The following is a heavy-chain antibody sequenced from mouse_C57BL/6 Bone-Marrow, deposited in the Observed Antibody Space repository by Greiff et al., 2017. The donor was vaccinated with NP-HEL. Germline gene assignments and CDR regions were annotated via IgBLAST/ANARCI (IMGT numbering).Heavy chain of an antibody. D-gene: IGHD1-1*01. Sequence: EVMLVESGGGLVKPGGSLQLSCAASGFTFSSYAMSWVRQTPEKRLEWVATISDGGSYTYYPDNVKGRFTISRDNAKNNLYLQMSHLKSEDTAMYYCARDEGRRNFDYWGRGTTLTVSS. CDR3: ARDEGRRNFDY. V-gene: IGHV5-4*01. CDR1: GFTFSSYA. J-gene: IGHJ2*01. CDR2: ISDGGSYT.